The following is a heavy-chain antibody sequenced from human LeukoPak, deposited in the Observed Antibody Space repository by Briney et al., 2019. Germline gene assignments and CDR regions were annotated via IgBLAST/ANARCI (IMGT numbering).Heavy chain of an antibody. D-gene: IGHD3-10*01. CDR3: ASGLWFGELRYYYYGMDV. J-gene: IGHJ6*04. V-gene: IGHV3-33*01. Sequence: SGGSLRLSCAASGFTFSSYGMHWVRQAPGKGLGWVAVIWYDGSNKYYADSVEGRFTISRDNSKNTLYLQMNSLRAEDTAVYYCASGLWFGELRYYYYGMDVWGKGTTVTVSS. CDR1: GFTFSSYG. CDR2: IWYDGSNK.